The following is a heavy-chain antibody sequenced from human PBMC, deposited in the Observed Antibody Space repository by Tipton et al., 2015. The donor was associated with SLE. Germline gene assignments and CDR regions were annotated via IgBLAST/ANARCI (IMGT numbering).Heavy chain of an antibody. J-gene: IGHJ3*01. CDR2: ISSSSTYI. Sequence: SLRLSCAASGFTFSSYGMNWVRQAPGKGLEWVSSISSSSTYIYYADSVKGRFTISRDNAKNSLYLQMNSLRAEDTAVYYCASPNGGTTHDAFDFWGQGTMVTVSS. D-gene: IGHD2-15*01. CDR1: GFTFSSYG. V-gene: IGHV3-21*01. CDR3: ASPNGGTTHDAFDF.